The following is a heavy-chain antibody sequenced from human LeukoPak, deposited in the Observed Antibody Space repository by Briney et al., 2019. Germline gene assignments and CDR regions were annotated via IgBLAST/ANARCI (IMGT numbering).Heavy chain of an antibody. V-gene: IGHV3-23*01. Sequence: GGSLRLSCAASGFTFSTYAMTWVRQAPGKGLESVSLISATGSTTYYAESVRGRFTISRDNSKNTLYLQMNSLRAEDTAVYYCARDKQLVTPFDYWGQGTLVTVSS. CDR1: GFTFSTYA. CDR2: ISATGSTT. D-gene: IGHD6-6*01. CDR3: ARDKQLVTPFDY. J-gene: IGHJ4*02.